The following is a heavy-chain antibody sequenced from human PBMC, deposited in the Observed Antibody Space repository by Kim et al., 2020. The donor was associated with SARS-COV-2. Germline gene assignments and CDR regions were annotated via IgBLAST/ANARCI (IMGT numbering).Heavy chain of an antibody. V-gene: IGHV4-34*01. J-gene: IGHJ3*02. CDR3: ARGAKTTVTTGHAFDI. CDR1: GGSFSGYY. CDR2: INHSGST. D-gene: IGHD4-17*01. Sequence: SETLSLTCAVYGGSFSGYYWSWIRQPPGKGLEWIGEINHSGSTNYNPSLKSRVTISVDTSKNQFSLKLSSVTAADTAVYYCARGAKTTVTTGHAFDIWGQGTMVTVSS.